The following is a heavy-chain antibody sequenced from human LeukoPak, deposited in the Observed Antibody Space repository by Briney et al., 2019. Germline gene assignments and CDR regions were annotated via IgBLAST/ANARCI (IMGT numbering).Heavy chain of an antibody. CDR1: GFTFSSYA. V-gene: IGHV3-23*01. J-gene: IGHJ4*02. Sequence: GGSLRLSCAASGFTFSSYAMSWVRQAPGKGLEWVSAISGSGGSTYYADSVKGRFTISRDNSKNTLYLQMNGLRAEDTAVYYCAKQPRRIQLWYSDYWGQGTLVTVSS. D-gene: IGHD5-18*01. CDR3: AKQPRRIQLWYSDY. CDR2: ISGSGGST.